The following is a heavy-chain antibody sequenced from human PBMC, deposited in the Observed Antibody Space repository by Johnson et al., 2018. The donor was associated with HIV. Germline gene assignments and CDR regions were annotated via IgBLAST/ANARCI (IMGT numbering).Heavy chain of an antibody. D-gene: IGHD6-6*01. V-gene: IGHV3-64*04. J-gene: IGHJ3*02. CDR1: GFTFSNYA. CDR2: ISTNGGST. CDR3: TRRDSSELGDAFDI. Sequence: QVQLVESGGGLVQPGGSLRLSCAASGFTFSNYAMHWVRQAPGKGLDYVSGISTNGGSTGYADSVKGRFTISRDNAKNSLYLQMNSLRAEDTALYFCTRRDSSELGDAFDIWGQGTMVTVSS.